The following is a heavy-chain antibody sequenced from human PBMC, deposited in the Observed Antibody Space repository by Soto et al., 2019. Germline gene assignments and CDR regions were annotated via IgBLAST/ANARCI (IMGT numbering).Heavy chain of an antibody. CDR1: GFTFSSYS. Sequence: EVQLVESGGGLVKPGGSLRLSCAASGFTFSSYSMNWARQAPGKGLEWVSSISSSSSYIYFADSVKGRFTISRDNAKNSLYLQMNSLRAEDTAVYYCARMYGDYGLNGNYYGMDVWGQGTTVTVSS. V-gene: IGHV3-21*01. D-gene: IGHD4-17*01. CDR3: ARMYGDYGLNGNYYGMDV. J-gene: IGHJ6*02. CDR2: ISSSSSYI.